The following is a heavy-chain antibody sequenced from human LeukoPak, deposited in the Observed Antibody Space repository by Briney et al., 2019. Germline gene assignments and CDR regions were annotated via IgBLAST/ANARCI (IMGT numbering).Heavy chain of an antibody. V-gene: IGHV3-30*18. J-gene: IGHJ4*02. CDR2: ISSDGRDK. CDR3: AKDTTRGAAAYYFDY. CDR1: GCTFSNYA. Sequence: TGGSLRPSCAASGCTFSNYAMHWVRQAPGKGLEWVAVISSDGRDKHCADSVKGRFTISRDNSKNTLYLQMNSLRPEDRAVYYCAKDTTRGAAAYYFDYWGQGTLLTVSS. D-gene: IGHD1-26*01.